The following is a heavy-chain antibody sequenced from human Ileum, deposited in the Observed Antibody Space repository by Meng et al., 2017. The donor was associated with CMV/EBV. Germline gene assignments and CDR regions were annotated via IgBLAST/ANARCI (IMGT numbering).Heavy chain of an antibody. CDR1: GDSVSSTTVT. CDR2: TYYRSKWFN. D-gene: IGHD6-13*01. Sequence: QVQLQQSGPGLVKTPQTLLLTCAISGDSVSSTTVTWNWIRQSPSRGLEWLGRTYYRSKWFNDYALSVRGRITINPDISKNQLSLQLNSVTPEDTAVYYCVRLTGNSWLDYWGRGTLVTVSS. J-gene: IGHJ4*02. V-gene: IGHV6-1*01. CDR3: VRLTGNSWLDY.